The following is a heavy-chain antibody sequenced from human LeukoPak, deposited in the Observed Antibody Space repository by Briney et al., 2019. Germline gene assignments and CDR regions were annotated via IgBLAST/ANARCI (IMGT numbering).Heavy chain of an antibody. CDR2: ISSRSTTI. V-gene: IGHV3-48*02. Sequence: PGGSLRLSCAASGFTFSNYNMNCVRQAPGKGLEWVSYISSRSTTIYYADSVQGRFTISRDNAKNSLYLQMNSLRDEDTAVYYCERGVTSAAGIDYWGQGTLVTVSS. J-gene: IGHJ4*02. D-gene: IGHD6-13*01. CDR3: ERGVTSAAGIDY. CDR1: GFTFSNYN.